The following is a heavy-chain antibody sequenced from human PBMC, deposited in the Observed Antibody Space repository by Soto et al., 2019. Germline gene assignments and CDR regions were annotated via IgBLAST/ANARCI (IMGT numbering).Heavy chain of an antibody. D-gene: IGHD6-25*01. CDR1: GGTFGSFA. Sequence: QVQLVQSGAEVKKPESSVKVSCKASGGTFGSFAINWVRQAPGQGLEWMGRIIPIFGTAKYAQKFLGRLTISADDATSMAYMELSGLRSDDTAFYFCAREGRIAAAGTTWFDPWGQGTLVIVYS. CDR2: IIPIFGTA. CDR3: AREGRIAAAGTTWFDP. J-gene: IGHJ5*02. V-gene: IGHV1-69*01.